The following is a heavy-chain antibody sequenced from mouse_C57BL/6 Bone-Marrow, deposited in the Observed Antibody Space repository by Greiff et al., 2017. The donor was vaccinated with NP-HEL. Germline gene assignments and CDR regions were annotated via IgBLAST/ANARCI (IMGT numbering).Heavy chain of an antibody. Sequence: QVQLQQSGAELVRPGTSVKVSCKASGYAFTNYLIEWVKQRPGQGLEWIGVINPGSGGTNYNEKFKGKATLTADKSSSTAYMQLSSLTSEDSAVYFCASRWGGMDYWGQGTSVTVSS. V-gene: IGHV1-54*01. CDR3: ASRWGGMDY. CDR1: GYAFTNYL. J-gene: IGHJ4*01. D-gene: IGHD2-3*01. CDR2: INPGSGGT.